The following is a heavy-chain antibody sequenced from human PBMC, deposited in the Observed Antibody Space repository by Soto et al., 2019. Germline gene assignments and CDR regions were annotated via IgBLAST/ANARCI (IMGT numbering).Heavy chain of an antibody. CDR1: VGTFSTYT. CDR2: IIPLFGTT. D-gene: IGHD3-16*01. Sequence: QVHLAQSGAEVRKPGSSVKVSCKTSVGTFSTYTIYWLRQAPGQGLEWMGMIIPLFGTTKYAQNLQDRVTMTVEESTSTTYMELGTLRAEDPAVYYCARRLDDRADEGFDVWGEGTAVTVSA. J-gene: IGHJ3*01. V-gene: IGHV1-69*18. CDR3: ARRLDDRADEGFDV.